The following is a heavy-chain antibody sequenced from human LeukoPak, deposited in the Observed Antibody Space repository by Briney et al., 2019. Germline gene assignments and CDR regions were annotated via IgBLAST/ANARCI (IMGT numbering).Heavy chain of an antibody. CDR2: ISSSSSTI. D-gene: IGHD5-18*01. V-gene: IGHV3-48*04. J-gene: IGHJ4*02. Sequence: GGSLRLSCAASGFTFSSYSMNWVRQAPGKGLEWVSYISSSSSTIYYADSVKGRFTISRDNAKNSLYLQMNSLRAEDTAVYYCARLSTAMVSPGRDYWGQGTLVTVSS. CDR1: GFTFSSYS. CDR3: ARLSTAMVSPGRDY.